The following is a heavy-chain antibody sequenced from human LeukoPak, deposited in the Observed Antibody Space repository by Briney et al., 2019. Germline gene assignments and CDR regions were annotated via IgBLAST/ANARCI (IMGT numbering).Heavy chain of an antibody. Sequence: SVKVSCKASGYTFTSYYMHWVRQAPGQGLEWMGIINPSGGSTNYAQKFQGRVTMTRDTSTSTVYMELSSLRSEDTAVYYCARDYYDSSGYQSLQHWGQGTLVTVSS. J-gene: IGHJ1*01. D-gene: IGHD3-22*01. CDR2: INPSGGST. CDR1: GYTFTSYY. V-gene: IGHV1-46*01. CDR3: ARDYYDSSGYQSLQH.